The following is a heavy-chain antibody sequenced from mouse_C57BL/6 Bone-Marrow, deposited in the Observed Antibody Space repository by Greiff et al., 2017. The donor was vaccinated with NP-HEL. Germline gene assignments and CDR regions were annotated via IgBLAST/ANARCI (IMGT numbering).Heavy chain of an antibody. CDR3: ATLRSYSFDS. Sequence: QVQLQQSGAELVRPGTSVKMSCKASGYTFTNYWIGWAKQRPGHGLEWIGDIYPGGGYTNYNEKFKGKATLTADKSSSTAYMQFSSLTSEDSAISYCATLRSYSFDSWGQGTTLTVSS. D-gene: IGHD3-1*01. J-gene: IGHJ2*01. CDR1: GYTFTNYW. CDR2: IYPGGGYT. V-gene: IGHV1-63*01.